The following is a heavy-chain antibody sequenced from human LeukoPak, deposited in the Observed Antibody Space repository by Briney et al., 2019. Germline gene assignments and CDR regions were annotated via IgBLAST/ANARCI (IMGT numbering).Heavy chain of an antibody. CDR3: ARLLDPGIAAAGNTGKTDY. V-gene: IGHV4-34*01. CDR2: INHSGST. Sequence: PSETLSLTCAVYGGSFSGYYWSWIRQPPGKGLEWIGEINHSGSTNYNPSLKSRVTISVDTSKNQFSLKLSSVTAADTAVYYCARLLDPGIAAAGNTGKTDYWGQGTLVTVSS. D-gene: IGHD6-13*01. CDR1: GGSFSGYY. J-gene: IGHJ4*02.